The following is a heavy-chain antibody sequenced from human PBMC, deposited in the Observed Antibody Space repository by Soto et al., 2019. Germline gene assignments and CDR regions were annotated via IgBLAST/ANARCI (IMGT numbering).Heavy chain of an antibody. Sequence: SETLSLTCTVSGGSISSYYWSWIRQPPGKGLEWIGYIFYTGNTDYNPSLKSRVTISVDTSKNEFSLKLTSVTTADTAVYYCARVDSGWHDYWGQGTLVTVSS. J-gene: IGHJ4*02. V-gene: IGHV4-59*01. CDR3: ARVDSGWHDY. CDR1: GGSISSYY. D-gene: IGHD6-19*01. CDR2: IFYTGNT.